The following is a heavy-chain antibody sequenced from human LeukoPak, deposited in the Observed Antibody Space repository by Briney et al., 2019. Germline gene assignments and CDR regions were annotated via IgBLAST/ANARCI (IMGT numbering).Heavy chain of an antibody. D-gene: IGHD2-2*01. J-gene: IGHJ5*02. V-gene: IGHV4-39*01. CDR1: GGSISSSSYY. CDR3: ARPRVVPAAIGWFDP. Sequence: SETLSLTCTVSGGSISSSSYYWGWLRQPPGKGLEWIGSIYYSGSTYYNPSLKSRVTISVDTSKNQFSLKLSSVTAADTAVYYCARPRVVPAAIGWFDPWGQGTLVTVSS. CDR2: IYYSGST.